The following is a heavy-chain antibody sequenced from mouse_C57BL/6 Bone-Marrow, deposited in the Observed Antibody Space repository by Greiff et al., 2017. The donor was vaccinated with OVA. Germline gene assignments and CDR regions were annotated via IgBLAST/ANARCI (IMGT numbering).Heavy chain of an antibody. CDR2: ILPSIGRT. Sequence: QVQLKESGSELRSPGSSVKLSCKDFDSEVFPIAYMSWVRQKPGHGFEWIGGILPSIGRTIYGEKFEDKATLDADTLSNTAYLELNSLTSEDSAIYYCARPRSTVVPDWYFDVWGTGTTVTVSS. J-gene: IGHJ1*03. CDR1: DSEVFPIAY. D-gene: IGHD1-1*01. V-gene: IGHV15-2*01. CDR3: ARPRSTVVPDWYFDV.